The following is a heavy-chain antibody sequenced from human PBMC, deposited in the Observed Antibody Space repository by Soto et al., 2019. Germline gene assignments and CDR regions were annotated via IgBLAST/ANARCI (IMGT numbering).Heavy chain of an antibody. Sequence: ASETLSLTCTVSGFSVSSGNYWGWIRQPPGKGLEWVGSFYHSGRTFYNPSLKSRVTLSEDSSNNQFSLRLNSVTAEDTAVYYCVKARWYDGFDSWGQGTMVTVS. CDR1: GFSVSSGNY. V-gene: IGHV4-38-2*02. CDR2: FYHSGRT. D-gene: IGHD2-15*01. J-gene: IGHJ3*02. CDR3: VKARWYDGFDS.